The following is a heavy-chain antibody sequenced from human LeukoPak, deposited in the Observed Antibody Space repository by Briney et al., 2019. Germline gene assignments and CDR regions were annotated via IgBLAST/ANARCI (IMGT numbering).Heavy chain of an antibody. D-gene: IGHD4-17*01. CDR1: GFIFSSYS. CDR3: ARDRYGDYGWYFDL. V-gene: IGHV3-33*01. J-gene: IGHJ2*01. Sequence: GRSLRLSCAASGFIFSSYSMHWVRQAPGKGLEWVAVIWYDGSNKYYADSVKGRFTISRDNSKNTLYLQMNSLRAEDTAVYYCARDRYGDYGWYFDLWGRGTLVTVSS. CDR2: IWYDGSNK.